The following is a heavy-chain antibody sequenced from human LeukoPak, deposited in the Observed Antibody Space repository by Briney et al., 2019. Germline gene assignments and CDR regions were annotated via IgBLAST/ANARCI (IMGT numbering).Heavy chain of an antibody. Sequence: AGGSLRLSCAASGFTFSSYGMHWVRQAPGKGLEWVAFIRYDGSNKYYADSVKGRFTISRDNAKNSLYLQMNSLRAEDTAVYYCARDNYYDSSGYYGVYWGQGTLVTVSS. CDR3: ARDNYYDSSGYYGVY. V-gene: IGHV3-30*02. D-gene: IGHD3-22*01. CDR1: GFTFSSYG. J-gene: IGHJ4*02. CDR2: IRYDGSNK.